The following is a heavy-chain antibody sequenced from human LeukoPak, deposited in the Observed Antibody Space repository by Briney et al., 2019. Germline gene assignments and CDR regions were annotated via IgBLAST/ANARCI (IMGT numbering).Heavy chain of an antibody. J-gene: IGHJ4*02. V-gene: IGHV3-43*02. Sequence: GGSLRLSCAASGFTFDDYAMHWVRQAPGKGLEWVSLISGDGGSTYYADSVKGRFTISRDNSKNSLYLQMNSLRTEDTALYYCAKDSAYYDSSGYTSFQCYFDYWGQGTLVTVSS. CDR1: GFTFDDYA. D-gene: IGHD3-22*01. CDR2: ISGDGGST. CDR3: AKDSAYYDSSGYTSFQCYFDY.